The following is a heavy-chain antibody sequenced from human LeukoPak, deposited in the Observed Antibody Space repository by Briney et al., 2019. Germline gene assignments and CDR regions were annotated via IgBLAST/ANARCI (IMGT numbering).Heavy chain of an antibody. CDR1: GGSISSSGYY. Sequence: SETLSLTCTVSGGSISSSGYYWSWIRQHPGKGLEWIGNIYYNGSTYYNPSLKSRLSISLDTSKNQFSLKLSSVTAADTAVYYCARDRHITIFGVVPHRWFDPWGQGALVTVSS. CDR2: IYYNGST. V-gene: IGHV4-31*03. D-gene: IGHD3-3*01. CDR3: ARDRHITIFGVVPHRWFDP. J-gene: IGHJ5*02.